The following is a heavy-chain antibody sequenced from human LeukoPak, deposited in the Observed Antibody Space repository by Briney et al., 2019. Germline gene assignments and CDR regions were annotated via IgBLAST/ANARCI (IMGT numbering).Heavy chain of an antibody. Sequence: GGSLRLSCAASGFTFSIYAMTWVRQAPGKGLELVSGINGRDNGTWYADSVKGRLTISRDNSKNTLYLQMNSLTGEDTAVYYCAKDMGWNSYYYAMDVWGQGTTVTVSS. J-gene: IGHJ6*02. CDR3: AKDMGWNSYYYAMDV. V-gene: IGHV3-23*01. CDR1: GFTFSIYA. D-gene: IGHD1-26*01. CDR2: INGRDNGT.